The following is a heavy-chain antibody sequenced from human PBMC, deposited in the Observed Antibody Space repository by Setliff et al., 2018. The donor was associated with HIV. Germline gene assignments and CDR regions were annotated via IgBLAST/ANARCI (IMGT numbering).Heavy chain of an antibody. J-gene: IGHJ5*02. V-gene: IGHV4-31*03. CDR2: IYQSGST. Sequence: PSETLSLTCTVSGGSISSGVYYWSWIRLHPGKGLEWIGYIYQSGSTNYNPSLKSRVTTSVDTSKNQFSLRLSSVTAADTAVYYCARGLGGYCRSVSCYEADHWGQGTLVTVSS. CDR1: GGSISSGVYY. D-gene: IGHD2-2*01. CDR3: ARGLGGYCRSVSCYEADH.